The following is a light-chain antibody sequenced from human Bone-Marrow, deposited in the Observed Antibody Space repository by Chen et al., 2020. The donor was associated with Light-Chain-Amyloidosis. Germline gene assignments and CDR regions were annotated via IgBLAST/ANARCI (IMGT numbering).Light chain of an antibody. Sequence: QSALTQPASVSGSPGQSITISCTGTSSDVGGDNHVSWYQQHPDKAPKLMIYEVTNRPSWVPDRFSGLKSDNTASLTISGLQTEDEADYFCSSYTITNTLVFGSGTRVTVL. V-gene: IGLV2-14*01. CDR1: SSDVGGDNH. CDR2: EVT. CDR3: SSYTITNTLV. J-gene: IGLJ1*01.